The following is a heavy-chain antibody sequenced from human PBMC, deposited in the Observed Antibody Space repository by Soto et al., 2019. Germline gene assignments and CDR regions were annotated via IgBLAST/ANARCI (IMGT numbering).Heavy chain of an antibody. D-gene: IGHD7-27*01. J-gene: IGHJ3*02. CDR3: ARNWDDAFDI. CDR2: IDPSDSYT. Sequence: GESLKISCKGSGYSFTSYWISWVRQMPGKGLEWMGRIDPSDSYTNYSPSFQGHVTISADKYISTAYLQWSSLKSSDTAMYYCARNWDDAFDIWGQGTMVTVSS. V-gene: IGHV5-10-1*01. CDR1: GYSFTSYW.